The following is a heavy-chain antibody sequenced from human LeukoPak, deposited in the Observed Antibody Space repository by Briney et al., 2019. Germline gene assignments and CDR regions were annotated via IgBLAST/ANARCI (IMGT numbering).Heavy chain of an antibody. CDR2: INPNSGGT. CDR3: ARAHPVNTYYYGDDAFEI. CDR1: GYTFTGYY. V-gene: IGHV1-2*02. J-gene: IGHJ3*02. Sequence: ASVKVSCKASGYTFTGYYMHWVRQAPGQGLEWMGWINPNSGGTNYAQKLQGRVTMTRDTSISTAYMELSRLRSDDTAVYYCARAHPVNTYYYGDDAFEIWGQGTMVTVSS. D-gene: IGHD3-10*01.